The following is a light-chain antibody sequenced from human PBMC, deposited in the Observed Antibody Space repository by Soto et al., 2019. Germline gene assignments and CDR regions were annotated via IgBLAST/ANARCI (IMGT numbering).Light chain of an antibody. CDR1: GSDVGGYNF. CDR3: SSYTSSSTPVV. V-gene: IGLV2-14*03. Sequence: SALTQPASVSGSPGQSITISCTGTGSDVGGYNFVSWYQHHPDKVPKLMIYDVITRPSGVSYRFSGSKSDNTASLTISGLQAEDEADYYCSSYTSSSTPVVFGGGTKLTVL. J-gene: IGLJ2*01. CDR2: DVI.